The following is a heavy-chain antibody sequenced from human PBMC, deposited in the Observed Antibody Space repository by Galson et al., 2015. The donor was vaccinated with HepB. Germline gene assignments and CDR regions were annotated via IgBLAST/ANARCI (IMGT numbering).Heavy chain of an antibody. CDR2: INPSGGST. Sequence: SVKVSCKASGYTFTSYYMHWVRQAPGQGLEWMGIINPSGGSTSYAQKFQGRVTMTRDTSTSTVYMELSSLRSEDTAVYYCARCCRSGTGGEDYYGMDVWGQGTTVTVSS. CDR3: ARCCRSGTGGEDYYGMDV. V-gene: IGHV1-46*01. J-gene: IGHJ6*02. CDR1: GYTFTSYY. D-gene: IGHD1-1*01.